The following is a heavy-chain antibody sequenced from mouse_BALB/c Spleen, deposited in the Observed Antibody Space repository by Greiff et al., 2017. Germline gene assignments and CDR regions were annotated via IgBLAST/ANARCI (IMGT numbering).Heavy chain of an antibody. J-gene: IGHJ2*01. V-gene: IGHV1-5*01. CDR1: GYTFTSYW. CDR2: IYPGNSDT. CDR3: TRGYYGFFDY. Sequence: VQLQQSGTVLARPGASVKISCKASGYTFTSYWMHWVKQRPGQGLEWIGAIYPGNSDTSYNQKFKGKAKLTAVTSTSTAYMELSSLTNEDSAVYYCTRGYYGFFDYWGQGTTLTVSS. D-gene: IGHD1-1*01.